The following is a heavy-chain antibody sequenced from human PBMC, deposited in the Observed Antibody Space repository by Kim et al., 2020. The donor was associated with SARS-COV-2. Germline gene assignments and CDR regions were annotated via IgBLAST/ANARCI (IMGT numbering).Heavy chain of an antibody. V-gene: IGHV1-69*13. CDR3: ARPYYDSTETDAFDI. CDR1: GDTFSSYA. J-gene: IGHJ3*02. CDR2: IIPIFGTA. Sequence: SVKVSCKTSGDTFSSYAISWVRQAPGQGLEWMGGIIPIFGTANYAQKFQGRATITADESTRTAYMEVSSLRSEETAVYFCARPYYDSTETDAFDIWGQGTMVTVSS. D-gene: IGHD3-22*01.